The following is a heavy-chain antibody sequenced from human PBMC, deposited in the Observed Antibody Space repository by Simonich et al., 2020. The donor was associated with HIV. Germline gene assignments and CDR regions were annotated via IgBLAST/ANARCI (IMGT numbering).Heavy chain of an antibody. D-gene: IGHD3-22*01. CDR1: GYSISSGYY. Sequence: QVQLQESGPGLVKPSETLSLTCVVSGYSISSGYYWGWVRQPPGKGLELFGSIYHDGRTYYNPSLKSRVTISLDTSKTQFSLKLSSVTAADTAVYFCARDSTHISGYNYYYHGMDVWGQGTTVTVSS. V-gene: IGHV4-38-2*02. CDR2: IYHDGRT. CDR3: ARDSTHISGYNYYYHGMDV. J-gene: IGHJ6*02.